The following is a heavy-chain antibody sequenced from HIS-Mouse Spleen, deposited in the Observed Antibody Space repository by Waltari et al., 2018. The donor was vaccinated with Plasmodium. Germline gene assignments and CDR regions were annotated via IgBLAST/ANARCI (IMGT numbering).Heavy chain of an antibody. D-gene: IGHD7-27*01. CDR3: ATSGLTGGTYYFDY. V-gene: IGHV3-30*03. Sequence: QELLVEAGGGVVQPGRCLRRACTGFGFTFSSYGMPWVRQAPGKGLEWVAVISYDGSNNYYADSVKVRFTISRDNSKNTLYLQMNSLRAEDTAVYYCATSGLTGGTYYFDYWGQGTLVTVSS. CDR1: GFTFSSYG. CDR2: ISYDGSNN. J-gene: IGHJ4*02.